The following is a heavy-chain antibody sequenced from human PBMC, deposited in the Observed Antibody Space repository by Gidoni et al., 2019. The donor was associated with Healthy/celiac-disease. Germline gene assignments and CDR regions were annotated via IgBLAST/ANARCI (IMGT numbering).Heavy chain of an antibody. CDR3: ARDGRGPGASVLWFREDFDY. D-gene: IGHD3-10*01. Sequence: QVQLVQSGAEVKKPGASVKVSCKASGYTFTSYGISWVRQAPGQGLEWMGWISAYNGNTNYAQKLQGRVTMTTDTSTSTAYMELRSLRSDDTAVYYCARDGRGPGASVLWFREDFDYWGQGTLVTVSS. CDR1: GYTFTSYG. V-gene: IGHV1-18*01. J-gene: IGHJ4*02. CDR2: ISAYNGNT.